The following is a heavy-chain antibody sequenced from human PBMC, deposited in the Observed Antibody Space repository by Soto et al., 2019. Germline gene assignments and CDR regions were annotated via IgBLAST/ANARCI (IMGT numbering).Heavy chain of an antibody. CDR1: GGSISSYY. CDR2: IYNNGST. CDR3: ARVLTTVTYYYYYYYMDV. D-gene: IGHD4-17*01. J-gene: IGHJ6*03. V-gene: IGHV4-59*01. Sequence: QVQLQESGPGLVKPSETLSLTCTVSGGSISSYYWSWIRQPPGKGLEWIGYIYNNGSTKYNPSLESRVTISIDTSKNQFSLKLSSVTAADTAVYYCARVLTTVTYYYYYYYMDVWGRGTTVTVSS.